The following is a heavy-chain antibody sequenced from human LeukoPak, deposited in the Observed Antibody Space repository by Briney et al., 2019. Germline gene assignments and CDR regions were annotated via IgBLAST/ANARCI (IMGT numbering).Heavy chain of an antibody. D-gene: IGHD3-22*01. Sequence: PSETLSLACTVSGGSFSSGSYYWSWIRHPPGKGLEWIGEINHSGSTNYNPSLKSRVTISVDTSKNQFSLKLSSVTAADTAVYYCARPNYYDSSGYSDYWGQGTLVTVSS. CDR1: GGSFSSGSYY. V-gene: IGHV4-39*07. J-gene: IGHJ4*02. CDR2: INHSGST. CDR3: ARPNYYDSSGYSDY.